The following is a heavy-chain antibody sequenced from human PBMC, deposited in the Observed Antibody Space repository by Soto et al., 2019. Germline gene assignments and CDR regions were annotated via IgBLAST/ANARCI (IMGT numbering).Heavy chain of an antibody. J-gene: IGHJ4*02. CDR3: ARGARYYYGAGGKIGY. Sequence: QVQLVQSGAEVKKPWASVKVSCKASGYTFTSYAMHWVRQATGQRLEWMGWINAGNGNTKYSQKIQGRITITRDTTASTAYMELSSLRSDDTSVYYCARGARYYYGAGGKIGYWGQGTLVTVSS. D-gene: IGHD3-10*01. CDR1: GYTFTSYA. V-gene: IGHV1-3*01. CDR2: INAGNGNT.